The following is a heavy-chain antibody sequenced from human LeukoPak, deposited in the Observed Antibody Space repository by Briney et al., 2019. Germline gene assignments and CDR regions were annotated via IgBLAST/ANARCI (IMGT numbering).Heavy chain of an antibody. V-gene: IGHV3-30*03. J-gene: IGHJ4*02. CDR3: ARQSGYSYGSGYAFDY. CDR2: ISYDGSNK. Sequence: ESGGSLRLSCAASGFTFSSYGVHWVRQAPGKGLEWVAVISYDGSNKYYADSVKGRFTISRDNSKNTLYLQMNSLRAEDTAVYYCARQSGYSYGSGYAFDYWGQGTLVTVSS. CDR1: GFTFSSYG. D-gene: IGHD5-18*01.